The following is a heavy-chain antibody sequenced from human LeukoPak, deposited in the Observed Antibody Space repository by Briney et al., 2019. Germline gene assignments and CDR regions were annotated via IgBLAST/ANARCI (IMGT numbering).Heavy chain of an antibody. CDR1: GYTFTSYY. Sequence: ASVKVSCKASGYTFTSYYMHWVRQAPGQGLEWMGIINPSGGSTSYAQKFQGRVTMTRDTSTSTVYMELSSLRSGDTAVYYCARDWTLRYFDWLFDPWGQGTLVTVSS. V-gene: IGHV1-46*01. CDR3: ARDWTLRYFDWLFDP. J-gene: IGHJ5*02. D-gene: IGHD3-9*01. CDR2: INPSGGST.